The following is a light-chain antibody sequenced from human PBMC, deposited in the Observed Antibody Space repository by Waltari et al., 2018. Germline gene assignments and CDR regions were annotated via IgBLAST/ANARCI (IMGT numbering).Light chain of an antibody. CDR3: NSRDSSGNHLV. CDR2: AKN. V-gene: IGLV3-19*01. CDR1: SLRGYY. Sequence: SSELTQDPAVFVALRQTVRITCHGNSLRGYYATRYQQKPGQAPVLVIYAKNNRPPGIPDRFSGSSSGKTASLTITGAQAEDEADYYCNSRDSSGNHLVFGGGTKLTVL. J-gene: IGLJ2*01.